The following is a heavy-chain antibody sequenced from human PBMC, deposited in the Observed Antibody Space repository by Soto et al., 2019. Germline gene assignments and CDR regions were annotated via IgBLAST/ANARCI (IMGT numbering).Heavy chain of an antibody. Sequence: QLQLQESGPGLVKPSETLSLTCTVSGGSINSSSYYWGWIRQPPGKGLEWIGSIYYSGSTYYNPSLKSRVTISVDTSKNQFSLKLSSVTAADTAVYYCARHVEGIVGAINWFDPWGRGTLVTVSS. CDR2: IYYSGST. J-gene: IGHJ5*02. V-gene: IGHV4-39*01. D-gene: IGHD1-26*01. CDR3: ARHVEGIVGAINWFDP. CDR1: GGSINSSSYY.